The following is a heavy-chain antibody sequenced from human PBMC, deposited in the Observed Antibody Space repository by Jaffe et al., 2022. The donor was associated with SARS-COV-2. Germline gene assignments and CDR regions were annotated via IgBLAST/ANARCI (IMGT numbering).Heavy chain of an antibody. CDR1: GYSIDDGYY. D-gene: IGHD3-3*01. V-gene: IGHV4-38-2*02. CDR3: ARDWRGWDSTDYYYHMDV. Sequence: QVQVQESGPGLVKPSETLSLTCSVSGYSIDDGYYWSWIRQSPGKGLEWIGSIYHTGTTDYNPSLSSRVAISVDTSKNQYSLKVTSVTAADTAVYYCARDWRGWDSTDYYYHMDVWGKGTTVTVSS. CDR2: IYHTGTT. J-gene: IGHJ6*03.